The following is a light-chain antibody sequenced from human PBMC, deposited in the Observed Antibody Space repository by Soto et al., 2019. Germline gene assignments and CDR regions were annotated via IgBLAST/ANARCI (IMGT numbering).Light chain of an antibody. CDR2: KAS. V-gene: IGKV1-5*03. J-gene: IGKJ4*01. Sequence: DIQITHSPSTLSGSVLNRVTITCRASQTISSWLAWYQQKPGKAPKLLIYKASTLKSGVPSRFSGSGSGTEFTLTISSLQPDDFATYYCHQYNSYHTFGGGTKVDNK. CDR1: QTISSW. CDR3: HQYNSYHT.